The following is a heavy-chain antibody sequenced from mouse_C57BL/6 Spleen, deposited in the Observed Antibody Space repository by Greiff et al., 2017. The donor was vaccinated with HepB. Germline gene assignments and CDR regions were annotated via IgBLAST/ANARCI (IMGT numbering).Heavy chain of an antibody. D-gene: IGHD1-1*01. CDR1: GYTFTSYW. V-gene: IGHV1-61*01. CDR3: ARDTTVDYAMDY. CDR2: IYPSDSET. Sequence: QVQLKQPGAELVRPGSSVKLSCKASGYTFTSYWMDWVKQRPGQGLEWIGNIYPSDSETHYNQKFKDKATLTVDKSSSTAYMQLSSLTSEDSAVYYCARDTTVDYAMDYWGQGTSVTVSS. J-gene: IGHJ4*01.